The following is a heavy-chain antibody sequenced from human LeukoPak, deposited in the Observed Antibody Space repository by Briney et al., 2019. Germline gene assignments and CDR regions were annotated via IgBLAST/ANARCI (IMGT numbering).Heavy chain of an antibody. CDR3: ARDLPQVRRGYYYYMDV. CDR2: IIPILGIA. D-gene: IGHD3-10*01. J-gene: IGHJ6*03. CDR1: GGTFSSYT. Sequence: GSSVKVSCKASGGTFSSYTISWVRQAPGQGLEWMGRIIPILGIANYAQKFQGRVTITADKSTSTAYMELSSLRSEDTAVYYRARDLPQVRRGYYYYMDVWGKGTTVTVSS. V-gene: IGHV1-69*04.